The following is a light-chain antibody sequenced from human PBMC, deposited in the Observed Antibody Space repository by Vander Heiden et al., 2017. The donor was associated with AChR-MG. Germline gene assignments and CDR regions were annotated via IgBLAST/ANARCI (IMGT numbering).Light chain of an antibody. CDR2: RNN. CDR1: SSNIGSNY. V-gene: IGLV1-47*01. CDR3: AAWDDSLSGRV. Sequence: SVLTQPPSASGTPGQRVTISCSGSSSNIGSNYVYWYQQLPGTAPKLLIYRNNQRPSGVPDRFSGSKSGTSASLAISGRRSEDEADYYCAAWDDSLSGRVFGGGTKLTVL. J-gene: IGLJ2*01.